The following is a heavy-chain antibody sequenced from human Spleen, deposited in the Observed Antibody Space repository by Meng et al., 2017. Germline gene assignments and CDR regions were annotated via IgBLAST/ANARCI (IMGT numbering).Heavy chain of an antibody. CDR3: AGGYSYAYGY. Sequence: SETLSLTCTVSNSSISSAYYWGWIRQPPGRGLEWIGSIYHSGSTYYNPSLKSRVIISVDTSKNQFSLQLTSVTAADTAVYYCAGGYSYAYGYWGQGTLVTVSS. J-gene: IGHJ4*02. D-gene: IGHD5-18*01. CDR1: NSSISSAYY. V-gene: IGHV4-38-2*02. CDR2: IYHSGST.